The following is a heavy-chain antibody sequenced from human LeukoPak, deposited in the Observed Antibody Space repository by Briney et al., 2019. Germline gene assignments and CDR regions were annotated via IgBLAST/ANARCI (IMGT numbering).Heavy chain of an antibody. CDR1: GFSLSTSGVG. CDR3: AHSYLEWYSSGWYDY. D-gene: IGHD6-19*01. CDR2: IYWNDDQ. Sequence: SGPALVKPTQTLTLTCTFSGFSLSTSGVGVGWIRQPPGKALEWLALIYWNDDQRYSPSLKSRLTITKDTSKNQVVLTMTNMDPVDTATYYCAHSYLEWYSSGWYDYWGQGTLVTVSS. V-gene: IGHV2-5*01. J-gene: IGHJ4*02.